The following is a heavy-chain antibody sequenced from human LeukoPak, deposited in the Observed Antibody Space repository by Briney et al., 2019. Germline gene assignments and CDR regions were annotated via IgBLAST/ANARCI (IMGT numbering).Heavy chain of an antibody. CDR3: SREQLTDDYGGKGLDY. CDR1: GFSFSNAS. D-gene: IGHD4-23*01. V-gene: IGHV3-11*04. J-gene: IGHJ4*02. Sequence: AGSLTLSCPASGFSFSNASMRWVRQAPGKGLEWVAYISSIGCTKYYADSPKGRCPNTRDNAKNSLYLQVDSLRADDTGLYLRSREQLTDDYGGKGLDYWGEGALVTVSS. CDR2: ISSIGCTK.